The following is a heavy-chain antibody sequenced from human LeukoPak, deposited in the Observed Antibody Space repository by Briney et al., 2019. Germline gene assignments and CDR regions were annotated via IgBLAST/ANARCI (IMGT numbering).Heavy chain of an antibody. CDR1: GFTFSSYA. Sequence: GGSLRLSCAASGFTFSSYAMSWVRQAPGKGLEWVSVISGSGGSTYNADSVKGRLTISRDNSKNTLYLQMNSLRAEDTAVYYCAKGLYYYGSGTYYNIAYWGQGTLVTVSS. J-gene: IGHJ4*02. V-gene: IGHV3-23*01. CDR2: ISGSGGST. CDR3: AKGLYYYGSGTYYNIAY. D-gene: IGHD3-10*01.